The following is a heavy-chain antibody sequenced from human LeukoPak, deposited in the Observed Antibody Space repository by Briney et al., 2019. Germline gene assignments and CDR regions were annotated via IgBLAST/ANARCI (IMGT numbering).Heavy chain of an antibody. J-gene: IGHJ4*02. CDR2: IYSGGST. V-gene: IGHV3-53*01. CDR3: ARVVRGYDLLF. CDR1: RCTVSSND. D-gene: IGHD5-12*01. Sequence: GGSLRLSCAASRCTVSSNDMSWVRQAPGKGLEWVSVIYSGGSTYYADSVKGRFTISRHNSKNTLYLQMNSLRAEDTAVYYCARVVRGYDLLFWGQGTLVTVSS.